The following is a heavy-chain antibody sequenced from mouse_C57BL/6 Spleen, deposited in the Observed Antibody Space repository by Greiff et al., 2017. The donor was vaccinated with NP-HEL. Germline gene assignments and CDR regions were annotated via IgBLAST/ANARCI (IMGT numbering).Heavy chain of an antibody. V-gene: IGHV5-9-1*02. CDR1: GFTFSSYA. CDR3: TRASYYYGSSYDAMDY. Sequence: EVQLQQSGEGLVKPGGSLKLSCAASGFTFSSYAMSWVRQTPEKRLEWVAYISSGGDYIYYADTVKGRFTISRDNARNTLYLQMSSLKSEDTAMYYCTRASYYYGSSYDAMDYWGQGTSVTVSS. J-gene: IGHJ4*01. CDR2: ISSGGDYI. D-gene: IGHD1-1*01.